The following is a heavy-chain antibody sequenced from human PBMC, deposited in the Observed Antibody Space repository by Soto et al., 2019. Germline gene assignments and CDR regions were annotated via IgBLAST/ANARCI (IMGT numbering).Heavy chain of an antibody. D-gene: IGHD3-10*01. Sequence: EVQLLESGGGLVQPGGSLRLTCVASGFTFRNYDMRWVRQAPGKGLEWVSGISGSGGVTYYEDSVKGRFTISRDNSKNTLYLQMNSLRANDTAVYYCAKDRQFRSYYESAGHYNNWGQGTLVTVSS. J-gene: IGHJ4*02. CDR2: ISGSGGVT. CDR1: GFTFRNYD. CDR3: AKDRQFRSYYESAGHYNN. V-gene: IGHV3-23*01.